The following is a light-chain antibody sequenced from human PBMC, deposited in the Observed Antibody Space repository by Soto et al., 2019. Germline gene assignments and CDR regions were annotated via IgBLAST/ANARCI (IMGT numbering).Light chain of an antibody. CDR1: QSVTSNY. CDR2: GAS. CDR3: QQYGNSPWT. V-gene: IGKV3-20*01. J-gene: IGKJ1*01. Sequence: DIVLTQAPGTLSLSPGERATLSCRASQSVTSNYLAWYQQKPGQAPRLLISGASSRATGIPDRISGSGSGTDFTLTINRLESEDFAVYYCQQYGNSPWTFGRGTKVDIK.